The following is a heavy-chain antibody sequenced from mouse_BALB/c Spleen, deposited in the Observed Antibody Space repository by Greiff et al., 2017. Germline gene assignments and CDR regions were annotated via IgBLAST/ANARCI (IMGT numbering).Heavy chain of an antibody. D-gene: IGHD2-12*01. V-gene: IGHV1-7*01. CDR2: INPSTGCT. CDR3: ASIDDGSWFAY. CDR1: GYTFTSYW. Sequence: QVHVKQSGAELAKPGASVKMSCKASGYTFTSYWMHWVKQRPGQGLEWIGYINPSTGCTEYNQKFKDKATLTADKSSSTAYMQLSSLTSEDSAVYYCASIDDGSWFAYWGQGTLVTVSA. J-gene: IGHJ3*01.